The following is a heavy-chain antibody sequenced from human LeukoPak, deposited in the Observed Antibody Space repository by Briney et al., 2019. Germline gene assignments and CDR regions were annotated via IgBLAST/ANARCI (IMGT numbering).Heavy chain of an antibody. Sequence: PSETLSLTCTVFGGSISGYYWSWIRQPPGKGLEWIGEINHSGSTNYNPSLKSRVTISVDTSKNQFSLKLSSVTAADTAVYYCARGFYGDDYWGQGTLVTVSS. CDR1: GGSISGYY. V-gene: IGHV4-34*01. D-gene: IGHD4-17*01. CDR2: INHSGST. J-gene: IGHJ4*02. CDR3: ARGFYGDDY.